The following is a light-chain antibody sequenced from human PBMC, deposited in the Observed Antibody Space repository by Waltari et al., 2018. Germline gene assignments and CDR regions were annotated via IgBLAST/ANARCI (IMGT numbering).Light chain of an antibody. V-gene: IGLV2-23*02. Sequence: QSALTQPAPVSGSPGKSIPIPCPGTSSDVGSYNLVSWYQQHPVKAPKLMFYEVSKRPSGVSNRFSGSKSGNTASLTISGLQAEDEADYYCCSYAGSSTFVVFGGGTKLTVL. CDR2: EVS. J-gene: IGLJ2*01. CDR1: SSDVGSYNL. CDR3: CSYAGSSTFVV.